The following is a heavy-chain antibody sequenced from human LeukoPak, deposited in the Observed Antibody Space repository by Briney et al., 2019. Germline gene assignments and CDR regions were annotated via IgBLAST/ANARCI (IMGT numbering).Heavy chain of an antibody. D-gene: IGHD6-13*01. CDR3: EKKYIAAAAVFAP. J-gene: IGHJ5*02. CDR1: GFTFDDYV. V-gene: IGHV3-9*01. Sequence: SLRHSCADSGFTFDDYVMYRVRQALGKGAGRVSGVIGSIVSIGSADSVWGRFTISRENAKNSLYLQMNSVRAVDTALYYCEKKYIAAAAVFAPWSEASLVSVYS. CDR2: VIGSIVSI.